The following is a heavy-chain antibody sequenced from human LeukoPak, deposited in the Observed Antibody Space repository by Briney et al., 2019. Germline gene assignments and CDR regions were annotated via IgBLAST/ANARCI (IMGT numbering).Heavy chain of an antibody. V-gene: IGHV3-20*04. D-gene: IGHD3-10*01. J-gene: IGHJ5*02. CDR1: GFTFDDYG. CDR2: INWDGGST. Sequence: GGSLRLSCAASGFTFDDYGMSWVRQAPGKGLEWVSGINWDGGSTGYADSVKGRFTIPRDNAKNSLYLQMNSLRAEDTALYYCTRGSYYNWFDPWGQGTQVTVSS. CDR3: TRGSYYNWFDP.